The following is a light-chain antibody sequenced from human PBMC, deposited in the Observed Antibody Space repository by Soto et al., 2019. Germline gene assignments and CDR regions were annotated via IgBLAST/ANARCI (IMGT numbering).Light chain of an antibody. J-gene: IGLJ2*01. CDR2: DVN. CDR3: SSYTSSSTVV. CDR1: SSDIGAYNY. V-gene: IGLV2-14*03. Sequence: QSALTQPASMSGSPGQSITISCTGTSSDIGAYNYVSWYQQHPGKAPKLMIYDVNNRPSGVSNHFSGSKSGNTASLTISGLQAEDEADYYCSSYTSSSTVVFGGGTKVTVL.